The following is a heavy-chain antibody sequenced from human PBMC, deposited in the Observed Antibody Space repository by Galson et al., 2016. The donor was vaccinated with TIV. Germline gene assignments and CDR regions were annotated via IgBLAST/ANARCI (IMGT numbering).Heavy chain of an antibody. CDR1: GGTFKIHS. Sequence: SVKVSCKASGGTFKIHSITWVRQAPGQGLEWMGGTIPVFGTANYAQSFRGRVTITADESTNTAYLQLSSLRSEDTAVYYCARLAPCGGDCYFFDDWGQGTLVTVSS. CDR2: TIPVFGTA. D-gene: IGHD2-21*01. V-gene: IGHV1-69*13. J-gene: IGHJ4*02. CDR3: ARLAPCGGDCYFFDD.